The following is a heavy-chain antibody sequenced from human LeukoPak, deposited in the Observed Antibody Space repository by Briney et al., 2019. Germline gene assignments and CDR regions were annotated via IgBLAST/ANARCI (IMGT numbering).Heavy chain of an antibody. CDR2: ISAYNWNT. CDR3: AREGYYDFWSGYAPRPNYYFDD. J-gene: IGHJ4*02. CDR1: VYTLTSYV. Sequence: ASVKVSCKASVYTLTSYVISGVRQAPGQGVEWVGWISAYNWNTNYAQKLQGRDTMTTDTSTSTAYMELRSLRSDDTAVYYCAREGYYDFWSGYAPRPNYYFDDWGQGTLVTVSS. D-gene: IGHD3-3*01. V-gene: IGHV1-18*01.